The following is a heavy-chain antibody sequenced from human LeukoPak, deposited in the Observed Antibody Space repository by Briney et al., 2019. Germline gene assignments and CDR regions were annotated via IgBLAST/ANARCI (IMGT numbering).Heavy chain of an antibody. CDR1: GFTFSNYW. CDR2: INSDGSTT. V-gene: IGHV3-74*01. J-gene: IGHJ4*02. Sequence: RPGGSLRLSCAASGFTFSNYWMHWVRQAPGKGLVWVSRINSDGSTTNYADSVKGRFTISRDNAKNTLFLQMNSLRAEDTAVYYCARVQWLGGAFFDYWGQGTLVTVSS. D-gene: IGHD3-10*01. CDR3: ARVQWLGGAFFDY.